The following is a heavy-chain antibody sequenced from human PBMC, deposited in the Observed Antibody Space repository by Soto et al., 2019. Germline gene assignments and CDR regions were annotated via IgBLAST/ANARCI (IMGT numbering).Heavy chain of an antibody. CDR3: ARQAGIAARLDYYYGMDV. D-gene: IGHD6-6*01. CDR1: GYSFTSYW. CDR2: IYPGDSDT. Sequence: GESLKISCKGSGYSFTSYWIGWVRQMPGKGLEWMGIIYPGDSDTRYSPSLQGQVTISADKSISTAYLQWSSLKASDTAMYYCARQAGIAARLDYYYGMDVWGQGTTVTVSS. V-gene: IGHV5-51*01. J-gene: IGHJ6*02.